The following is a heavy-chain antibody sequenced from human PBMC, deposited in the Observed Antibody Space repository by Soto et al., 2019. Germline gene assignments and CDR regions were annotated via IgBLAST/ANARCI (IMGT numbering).Heavy chain of an antibody. D-gene: IGHD3-10*01. CDR1: GFTFSDYS. J-gene: IGHJ4*02. CDR2: ISSSGSTI. V-gene: IGHV3-11*01. Sequence: PVGSLRLSCAASGFTFSDYSMSWIRQAPGKGLEWVSYISSSGSTINYADSVKGRFTISRDNAKNSLYLQMNSLRAEDTAVHYCARVRYYFDYWGRGSLVTVSS. CDR3: ARVRYYFDY.